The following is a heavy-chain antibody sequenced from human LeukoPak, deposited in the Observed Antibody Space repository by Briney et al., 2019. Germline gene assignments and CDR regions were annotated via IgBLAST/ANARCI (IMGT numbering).Heavy chain of an antibody. V-gene: IGHV3-53*01. CDR1: GFTVSSNY. D-gene: IGHD6-6*01. CDR2: IYSGGST. CDR3: ARAGSSAVFDY. Sequence: SGGSLRLACAASGFTVSSNYMSWVRQAPGKGLEWVSVIYSGGSTYYADSVKGRFTISRDNSKNTLYLQMNSLRAEDTAVYYCARAGSSAVFDYWGQGTLVTVSS. J-gene: IGHJ4*02.